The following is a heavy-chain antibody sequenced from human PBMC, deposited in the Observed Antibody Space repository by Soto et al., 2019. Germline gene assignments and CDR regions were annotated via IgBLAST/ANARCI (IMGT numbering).Heavy chain of an antibody. V-gene: IGHV1-3*01. CDR1: GYTFTSYP. J-gene: IGHJ4*02. CDR3: ARARFFYDSSGLDY. Sequence: ASVKVSCKASGYTFTSYPMHWVRQAPGQRLEWMGWINVANSNTKYSQKFQGRVTISSDTSASTAYMELSSLRSEDTSVYYCARARFFYDSSGLDYWGQGALVTVSS. CDR2: INVANSNT. D-gene: IGHD3-22*01.